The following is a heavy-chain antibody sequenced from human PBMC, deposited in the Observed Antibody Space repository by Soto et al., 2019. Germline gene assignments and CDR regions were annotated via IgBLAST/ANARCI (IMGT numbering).Heavy chain of an antibody. CDR3: ARGDFGD. J-gene: IGHJ4*02. Sequence: EMQLVESGGGLVQPGGSLRLSCAASGFTVSNNYMSWVRQAPGKGLEWVSIIYRGGNTYYADSVKGRFTISRDNSKNTLNLQMNSLRVEEAAVYYCARGDFGDLGQGTLVTVSS. D-gene: IGHD3-16*01. CDR1: GFTVSNNY. CDR2: IYRGGNT. V-gene: IGHV3-66*01.